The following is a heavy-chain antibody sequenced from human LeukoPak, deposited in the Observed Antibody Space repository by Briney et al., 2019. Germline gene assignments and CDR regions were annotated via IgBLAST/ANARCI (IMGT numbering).Heavy chain of an antibody. CDR1: GITFSIYW. CDR2: INSDGSTT. Sequence: GGSLRLSCAASGITFSIYWMRWGRQAPGKGLVWVSRINSDGSTTSYVDSVEGRSTISRYNAKNTLYLQMNSQRAEDTAVYYCARAGTVVDYDPSDAVHVWGQGTMVTVSS. D-gene: IGHD3-22*01. V-gene: IGHV3-74*01. J-gene: IGHJ3*01. CDR3: ARAGTVVDYDPSDAVHV.